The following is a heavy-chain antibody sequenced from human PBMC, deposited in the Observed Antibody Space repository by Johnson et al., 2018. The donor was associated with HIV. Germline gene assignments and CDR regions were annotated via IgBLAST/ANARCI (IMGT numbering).Heavy chain of an antibody. Sequence: QVQLVESGGGVVQPGRALRLSCAASGFTFSNSAMHWVRQAPGKGLEWVAVISYDGDNIYYADSVKGRFTISRDNSKNTLYLQMNSLRVADTAVYYCAKEVPVYSYGYYDAFDIWGQGTMVTVSS. CDR2: ISYDGDNI. D-gene: IGHD5-18*01. CDR3: AKEVPVYSYGYYDAFDI. V-gene: IGHV3-30-3*01. J-gene: IGHJ3*02. CDR1: GFTFSNSA.